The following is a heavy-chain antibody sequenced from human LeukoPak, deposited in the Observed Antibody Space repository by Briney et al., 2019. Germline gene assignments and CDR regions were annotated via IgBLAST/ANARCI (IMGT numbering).Heavy chain of an antibody. D-gene: IGHD2-21*01. Sequence: SETLSLTCTVSGGSTSSYYWSWIRQPAGKGLEWIGRIYTSGSTNYNPSLKSRVTMSVDTSKNQFSLKLSSVTAADTAVYYCAREESRLDWFDPWGQGTLVTVSS. V-gene: IGHV4-4*07. CDR1: GGSTSSYY. CDR2: IYTSGST. J-gene: IGHJ5*02. CDR3: AREESRLDWFDP.